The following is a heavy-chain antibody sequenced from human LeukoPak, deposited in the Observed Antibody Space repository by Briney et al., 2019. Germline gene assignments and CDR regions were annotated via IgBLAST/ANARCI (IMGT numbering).Heavy chain of an antibody. CDR1: GFPFNSFW. CDR2: MNEYSTTI. CDR3: ARGGVNPVDH. J-gene: IGHJ4*02. D-gene: IGHD1-14*01. Sequence: GGSLRLSCAASGFPFNSFWMHWVRQAPGKGLMWVSDMNEYSTTIRYADSVKGRFTISRDNAKSILYLQMNNLRAEDTAMYFCARGGVNPVDHWGQGTLVTVSS. V-gene: IGHV3-74*01.